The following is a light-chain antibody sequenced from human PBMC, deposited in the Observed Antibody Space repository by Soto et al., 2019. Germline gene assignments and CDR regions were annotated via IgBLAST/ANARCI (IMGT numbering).Light chain of an antibody. V-gene: IGKV3-20*01. CDR2: GAS. Sequence: EIVLTQSPVTLSLSPGDRATLSCRASQSVSSSFFAWYQQKPGQAPRLLLYGASTRATGFPDRFSGSGSGTDFTLTISRLEPEDFAVYYCQQYGSTPVTFGQGTKVDIK. CDR1: QSVSSSF. CDR3: QQYGSTPVT. J-gene: IGKJ1*01.